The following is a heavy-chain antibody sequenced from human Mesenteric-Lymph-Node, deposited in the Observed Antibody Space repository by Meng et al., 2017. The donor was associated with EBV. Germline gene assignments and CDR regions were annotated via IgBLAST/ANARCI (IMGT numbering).Heavy chain of an antibody. CDR1: GFIFSRYA. D-gene: IGHD4-17*01. Sequence: EVQVVESGGGLVKPGGSLRLSCESSGFIFSRYAMNWVRQAPGKGLEWVASISSSSTYIYYADSVKGRFTISRDNSKNTLYLEMNSLRAEDSAMYYCARDFYGDFSKTDYWGRGTLVTVSS. J-gene: IGHJ4*02. CDR2: ISSSSTYI. V-gene: IGHV3-21*06. CDR3: ARDFYGDFSKTDY.